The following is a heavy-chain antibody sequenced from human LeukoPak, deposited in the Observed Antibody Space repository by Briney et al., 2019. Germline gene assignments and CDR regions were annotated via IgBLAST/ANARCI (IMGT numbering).Heavy chain of an antibody. V-gene: IGHV3-21*04. CDR2: ISSNSGHI. CDR3: AKGSYYDSSGSFYFDY. Sequence: GGSLRLSCAASGFTFSDSSMNWVRQAPGTGLEWVSSISSNSGHISYADSVKGRFTVSRDNSKNTLYVQVNSLGTEDTAAHYCAKGSYYDSSGSFYFDYWGQGTLVTVSS. J-gene: IGHJ4*02. CDR1: GFTFSDSS. D-gene: IGHD3-22*01.